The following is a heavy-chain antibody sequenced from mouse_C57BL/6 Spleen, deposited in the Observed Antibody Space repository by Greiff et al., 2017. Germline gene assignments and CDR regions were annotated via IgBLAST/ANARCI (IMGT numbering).Heavy chain of an antibody. D-gene: IGHD2-2*01. CDR1: GYTFTSYW. CDR2: IHPNSGST. J-gene: IGHJ2*01. V-gene: IGHV1-64*01. CDR3: ARRVTTWLDY. Sequence: QVQLQQPRAELVKPGASVKLSCKASGYTFTSYWMHWVKQRPGQGLEWIGMIHPNSGSTNYNEKFKSKATLTVDKSSSTAYMQLSSLTAEDSAVYYCARRVTTWLDYWGQGTTLTVSS.